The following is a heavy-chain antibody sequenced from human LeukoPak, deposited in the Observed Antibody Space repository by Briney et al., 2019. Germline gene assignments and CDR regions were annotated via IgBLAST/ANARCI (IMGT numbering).Heavy chain of an antibody. CDR3: ARDQYDTWSRRGNFDS. Sequence: GGSLRLSCVASGFSFGKCWMSWVRQAPGKGLEWVANIKLDGSEKNYVDSVKGRFTISRDNTKNSLYLQMNSLRAEDTAVFYCARDQYDTWSRRGNFDSWGQGTLVIVSS. V-gene: IGHV3-7*03. CDR2: IKLDGSEK. D-gene: IGHD3/OR15-3a*01. CDR1: GFSFGKCW. J-gene: IGHJ4*02.